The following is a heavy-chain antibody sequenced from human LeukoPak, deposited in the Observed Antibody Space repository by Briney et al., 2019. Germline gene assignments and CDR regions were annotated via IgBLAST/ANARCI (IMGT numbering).Heavy chain of an antibody. CDR3: AKQLGYCSDGSCYFPY. CDR1: GFTFSSSA. J-gene: IGHJ4*02. CDR2: ISNNGGYT. Sequence: GGSLRLSCAASGFTFSSSAMSWVRQAPGKGLEWVSAISNNGGYTNYADSVQGRFTISRDNSKSTLCLQMNSLRAEDTAVYYCAKQLGYCSDGSCYFPYWGQGTLVTVSS. D-gene: IGHD2-15*01. V-gene: IGHV3-23*01.